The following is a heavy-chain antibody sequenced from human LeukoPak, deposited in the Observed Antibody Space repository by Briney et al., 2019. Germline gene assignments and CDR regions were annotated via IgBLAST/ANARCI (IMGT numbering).Heavy chain of an antibody. CDR1: GGSISSYY. CDR2: IYYSGGT. V-gene: IGHV4-59*01. Sequence: SETLSLTCTVSGGSISSYYWSWIRQPPGKGLEWIGYIYYSGGTNYNPSLKSRVTISVDTSKNQFSLKLSSVTAADTAVYYCARDTNLPPYGMDVWGQGTTVTVSS. D-gene: IGHD1-1*01. J-gene: IGHJ6*02. CDR3: ARDTNLPPYGMDV.